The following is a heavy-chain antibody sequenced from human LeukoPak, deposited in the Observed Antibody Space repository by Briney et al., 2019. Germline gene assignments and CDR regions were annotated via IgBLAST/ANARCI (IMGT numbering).Heavy chain of an antibody. V-gene: IGHV1-18*01. D-gene: IGHD5-18*01. Sequence: ASVKVSCKASGYTFTSYGISWVRQAPGQGLEWMGWISAYNGNTNYAQKLQGRVTMTTDTSTSTAYMELRSLRSDDTAVYYCARKNGYSYGSFFYYYYMDVWGKGTTVTVSS. CDR3: ARKNGYSYGSFFYYYYMDV. J-gene: IGHJ6*03. CDR2: ISAYNGNT. CDR1: GYTFTSYG.